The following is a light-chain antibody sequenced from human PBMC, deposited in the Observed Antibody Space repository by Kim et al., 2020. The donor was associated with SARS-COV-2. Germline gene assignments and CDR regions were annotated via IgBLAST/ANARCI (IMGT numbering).Light chain of an antibody. CDR1: SSNIGSNT. V-gene: IGLV1-44*01. Sequence: SVPRSWSGGSSNIGSNTVNWYQQLPGTAPKLLIYSNNQRPSGVPDRFSGSKSGTSASLAISGLQSEDEANYYCATWDDSLNDHVVFGGGTQLTVL. J-gene: IGLJ2*01. CDR2: SNN. CDR3: ATWDDSLNDHVV.